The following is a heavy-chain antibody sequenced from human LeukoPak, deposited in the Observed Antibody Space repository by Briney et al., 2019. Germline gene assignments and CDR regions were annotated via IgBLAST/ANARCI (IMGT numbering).Heavy chain of an antibody. Sequence: SETLSLTCTVSGGSISSGDYYWSWIRQPPGKGLEWIGYIYYSGSTYYNPSLNSRVTISVDTSKHQFSLQLSSVTAADTAVYYCARGVPYYYDSSGYPPWAFDIWGQGTMVTVSS. CDR2: IYYSGST. D-gene: IGHD3-22*01. J-gene: IGHJ3*02. CDR3: ARGVPYYYDSSGYPPWAFDI. CDR1: GGSISSGDYY. V-gene: IGHV4-30-4*01.